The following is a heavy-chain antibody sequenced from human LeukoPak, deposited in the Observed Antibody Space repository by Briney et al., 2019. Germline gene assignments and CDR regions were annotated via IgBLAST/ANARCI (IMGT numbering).Heavy chain of an antibody. CDR2: ISWNSGSI. D-gene: IGHD3-9*01. CDR3: AKEARGYYDILTGAAGEYFQH. Sequence: PGRSLRLSCAASGFTFDDYAMHWVRHAPGKGLEWVSGISWNSGSIGYADSVKGRFTISRDNAKNSLYLQMNSLRAEDTALYYCAKEARGYYDILTGAAGEYFQHWGQGTLVTVSS. CDR1: GFTFDDYA. J-gene: IGHJ1*01. V-gene: IGHV3-9*01.